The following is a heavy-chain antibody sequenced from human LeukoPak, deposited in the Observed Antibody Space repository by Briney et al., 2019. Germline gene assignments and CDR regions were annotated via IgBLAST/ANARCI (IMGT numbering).Heavy chain of an antibody. Sequence: GRSLRLSCAASGFTFSSYGMHWVRQAPGKGLEWVAVISYDGSNKYYADSVKGRFTISRDNSKNTLYLQMNSLRAEDTAVYYCAKETDYYGSGSYYNFDYWGQGTLVTVSS. CDR1: GFTFSSYG. CDR3: AKETDYYGSGSYYNFDY. J-gene: IGHJ4*02. V-gene: IGHV3-30*18. D-gene: IGHD3-10*01. CDR2: ISYDGSNK.